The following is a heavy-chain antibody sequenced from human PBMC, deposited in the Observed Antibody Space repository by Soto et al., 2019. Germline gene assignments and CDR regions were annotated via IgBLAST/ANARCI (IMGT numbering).Heavy chain of an antibody. J-gene: IGHJ6*02. V-gene: IGHV3-11*06. CDR2: ISSSSSYT. D-gene: IGHD2-8*01. CDR1: GFTFSDYY. Sequence: QVQLVESGGGLVKPGGSLRLSCAASGFTFSDYYMSWIRQAPGKGLEWVSYISSSSSYTNYADSVKGRFTISRDNAKNSLYLQMNSLRAEDTAVYYCARLIDCTNGVCSYDMAVWGQGTTVTVSS. CDR3: ARLIDCTNGVCSYDMAV.